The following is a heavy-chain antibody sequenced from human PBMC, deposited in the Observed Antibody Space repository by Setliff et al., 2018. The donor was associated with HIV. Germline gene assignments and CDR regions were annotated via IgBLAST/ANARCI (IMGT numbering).Heavy chain of an antibody. CDR2: ISPDNGNR. D-gene: IGHD1-1*01. CDR1: GYTFTDYF. CDR3: ARQLSNAFDY. Sequence: ASVKVSCKSSGYTFTDYFMHWVRQAPGQGLEWMGWISPDNGNRRILRRFQGRVTITRDTSINTAYMVLSGLTSDDTAVYYCARQLSNAFDYWGQGTLVTVSS. V-gene: IGHV1-2*02. J-gene: IGHJ4*02.